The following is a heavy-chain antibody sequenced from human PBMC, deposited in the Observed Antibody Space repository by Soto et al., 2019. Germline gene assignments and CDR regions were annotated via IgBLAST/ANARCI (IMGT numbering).Heavy chain of an antibody. Sequence: ASVKVSCKASGYTFTNYYIHWVRQDPGQGLEWMGIINPSSGTTTYAQKFQGRVTMTRDTSTSTVYMELSSLRSEDTALYYCASESPRRYCGGTSCYFDYWGQGTLVTVSS. D-gene: IGHD2-15*01. CDR1: GYTFTNYY. CDR3: ASESPRRYCGGTSCYFDY. J-gene: IGHJ4*02. CDR2: INPSSGTT. V-gene: IGHV1-46*01.